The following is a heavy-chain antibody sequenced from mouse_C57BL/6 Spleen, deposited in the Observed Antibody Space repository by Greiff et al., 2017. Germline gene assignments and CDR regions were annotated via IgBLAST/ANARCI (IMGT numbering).Heavy chain of an antibody. CDR1: GFNIKNNY. D-gene: IGHD1-1*01. V-gene: IGHV14-3*01. J-gene: IGHJ2*01. Sequence: EVQLQQSVAELVRPGASVKLSCTASGFNIKNNYMHWVKQRPEQGLEWIGRIDPANGNTKYAPKFQGKASITAYTSSNTAHRQLRSLTSEDTAIYYCGRYYCGSDYWGQGTTLTVSS. CDR3: GRYYCGSDY. CDR2: IDPANGNT.